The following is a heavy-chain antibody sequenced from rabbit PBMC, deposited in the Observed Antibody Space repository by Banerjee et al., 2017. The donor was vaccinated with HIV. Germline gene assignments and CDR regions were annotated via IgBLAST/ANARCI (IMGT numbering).Heavy chain of an antibody. D-gene: IGHD4-1*01. CDR1: GFSFSNYW. CDR2: MNTSSGNT. Sequence: QEQLEESGGDLVKPEGSLTLTCTASGFSFSNYWMCWVRQAPGKGLEWIACMNTSSGNTVYASWAKGRFTISKTSSTTVTLQMTSLTAADTATYFCARDLAGVIGWNFDLWGPGTL. V-gene: IGHV1S45*01. CDR3: ARDLAGVIGWNFDL. J-gene: IGHJ4*01.